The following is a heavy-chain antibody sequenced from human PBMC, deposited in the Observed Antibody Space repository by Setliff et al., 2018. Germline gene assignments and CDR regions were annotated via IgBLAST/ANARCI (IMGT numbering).Heavy chain of an antibody. V-gene: IGHV4-61*09. CDR2: IYTSGST. CDR3: ARVGDLGSIAVFDY. J-gene: IGHJ4*02. D-gene: IGHD6-19*01. CDR1: GGSISSGSYY. Sequence: SETLSLTCTVSGGSISSGSYYWSWIRQPAGKGLEWIGHIYTSGSTNYNPSLKSRVTISVDTSKNQFSLKLSSVTAADTAVYYCARVGDLGSIAVFDYWGQGTLVTVSS.